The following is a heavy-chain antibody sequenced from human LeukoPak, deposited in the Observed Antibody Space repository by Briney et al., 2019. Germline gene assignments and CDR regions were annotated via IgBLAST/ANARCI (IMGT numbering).Heavy chain of an antibody. Sequence: GGSLRLSCAASGFTFSSFAMHWVRQAPGKGLEWVEVISYDGSHKYYADSVKGRFTISRDNSNNTLCLQMNSLRAEDTAVYYCAKDAGTSRLFYFDYWGQGTLVTVSS. CDR2: ISYDGSHK. V-gene: IGHV3-30*18. J-gene: IGHJ4*02. CDR1: GFTFSSFA. CDR3: AKDAGTSRLFYFDY.